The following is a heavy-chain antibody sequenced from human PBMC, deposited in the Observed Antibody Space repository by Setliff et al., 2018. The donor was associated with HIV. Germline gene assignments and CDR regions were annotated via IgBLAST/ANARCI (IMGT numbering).Heavy chain of an antibody. D-gene: IGHD3-22*01. Sequence: GGSLRLSCAASGFTFSSYRMHWVRQVPGKGLVWVSRINSDGSNTTYADSVKGRFTISRDNAKNTLYLQMNSLRAEDTAVFYCARDKSYYYDSTVSRGLYYFDYWGQGTLVTVSS. CDR3: ARDKSYYYDSTVSRGLYYFDY. J-gene: IGHJ4*02. CDR2: INSDGSNT. CDR1: GFTFSSYR. V-gene: IGHV3-74*01.